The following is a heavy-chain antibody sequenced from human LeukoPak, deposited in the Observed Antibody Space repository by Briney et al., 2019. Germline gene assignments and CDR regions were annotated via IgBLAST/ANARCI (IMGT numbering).Heavy chain of an antibody. J-gene: IGHJ4*02. CDR3: ARSGDSYFDY. V-gene: IGHV4-34*01. CDR1: GGSFSGYY. Sequence: SETLSLTCAVYGGSFSGYYWSWIRQPPGKGLEWIGEINHSGSTNYNPSLKSRVTISVDTSKNQFSLKLSSVTAADTAVYYCARSGDSYFDYWGQGTLVTVSS. CDR2: INHSGST. D-gene: IGHD4-17*01.